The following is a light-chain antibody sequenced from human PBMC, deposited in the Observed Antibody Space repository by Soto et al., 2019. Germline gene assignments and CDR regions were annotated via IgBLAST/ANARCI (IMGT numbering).Light chain of an antibody. CDR1: SSDVGGYNS. CDR2: DVS. CDR3: CSYAGSYTSDVV. Sequence: QSALTQPRSVSGSPGQSVTISCTGTSSDVGGYNSVSWYQQHPGRAPKLMICDVSKRPSGVPDRFSGSKSGNTASLTISGLQADDEADYYCCSYAGSYTSDVVFGGGTKLTVL. J-gene: IGLJ2*01. V-gene: IGLV2-11*01.